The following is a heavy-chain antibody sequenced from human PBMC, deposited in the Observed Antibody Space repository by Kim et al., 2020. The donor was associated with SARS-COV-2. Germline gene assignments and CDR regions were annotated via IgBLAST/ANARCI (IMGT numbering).Heavy chain of an antibody. CDR3: ATDPMVRGIIGADGKYYGMDV. Sequence: GGSLRLSCAASGFSFSNVWMSWVRQAPGKGLEWVGRIKTKADGGRTHYAPPAKGRFTISRDDSKNTLYLQMNSLKTEDTGIYYCATDPMVRGIIGADGKYYGMDVWGQGTTVTVSS. CDR2: IKTKADGGRT. J-gene: IGHJ6*02. D-gene: IGHD3-10*01. CDR1: GFSFSNVW. V-gene: IGHV3-15*01.